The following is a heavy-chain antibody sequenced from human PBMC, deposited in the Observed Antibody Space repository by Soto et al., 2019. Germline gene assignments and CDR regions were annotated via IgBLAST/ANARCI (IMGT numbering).Heavy chain of an antibody. V-gene: IGHV3-30-3*01. CDR2: ISSDGSIK. J-gene: IGHJ3*02. CDR3: ARDKGLAMIVRSGFDI. Sequence: GGSLRLSCAASGFTFSSYAMHWVRQAPGKGLEWVALISSDGSIKNSADSVKGRFTISRDNSQNTLYLQVNRLRAEDTAVYYCARDKGLAMIVRSGFDIWGQGTMVTVSS. CDR1: GFTFSSYA. D-gene: IGHD3-22*01.